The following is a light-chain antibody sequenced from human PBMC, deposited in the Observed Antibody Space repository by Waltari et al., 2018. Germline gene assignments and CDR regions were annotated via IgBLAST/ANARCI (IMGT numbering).Light chain of an antibody. CDR2: GAS. CDR1: QSIGSH. CDR3: QQYDNWPRT. V-gene: IGKV3-15*01. J-gene: IGKJ1*01. Sequence: EIVMTQSPATLSVSPVERATLSCRATQSIGSHLAWYQQTPGQGPRLLIYGASTRATGIPARFSGRGSGTEFTLTISSLQSEDFAVYFCQQYDNWPRTFGQGTKVEI.